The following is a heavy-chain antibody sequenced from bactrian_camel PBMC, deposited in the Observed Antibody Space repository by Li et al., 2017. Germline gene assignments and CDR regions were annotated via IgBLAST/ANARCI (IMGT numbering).Heavy chain of an antibody. CDR2: LDSDGIA. CDR1: GYLYSAYC. Sequence: QVQLVESGGGSVPAGGSLKLSCVASGYLYSAYCMGWFRQAPGKQREWVAGLDSDGIASYADSVKGRFTISQDNAKNTLYLQMNSLKPEDTAMYYCAGDWGVSRNSKLCYDGRWSFAPRAMGQGTQVTVS. V-gene: IGHV3S53*01. D-gene: IGHD1*01. J-gene: IGHJ4*01.